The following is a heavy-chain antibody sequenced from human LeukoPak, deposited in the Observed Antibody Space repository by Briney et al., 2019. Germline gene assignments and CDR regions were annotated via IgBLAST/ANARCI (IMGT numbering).Heavy chain of an antibody. CDR3: ARFSNSWSDFDY. CDR2: IYSSDAT. J-gene: IGHJ4*02. Sequence: PGGSLRLSCAASGFTLTRNHMNWVRQVPGKGLEWVSIIYSSDATYYADSVKGRFTVSRDNAKNSLYLQMNSLRAEDTAVYYCARFSNSWSDFDYWGQGTLVTVSS. D-gene: IGHD6-13*01. CDR1: GFTLTRNH. V-gene: IGHV3-66*01.